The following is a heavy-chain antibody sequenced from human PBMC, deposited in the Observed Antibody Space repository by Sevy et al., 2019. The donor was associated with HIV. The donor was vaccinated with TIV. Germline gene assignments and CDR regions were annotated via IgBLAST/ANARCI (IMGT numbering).Heavy chain of an antibody. D-gene: IGHD3-22*01. CDR2: ISYDGSNK. Sequence: GGSLRLSCAASGFTFSSYAMHWVRQAPGKGLEWVAVISYDGSNKYYVASVKGRFTISRDNSKKTLYLQMNSLRAEDTAVYYCARGSHQYDSSGYHLDYWGQGTLVTVSS. V-gene: IGHV3-30-3*01. J-gene: IGHJ4*02. CDR3: ARGSHQYDSSGYHLDY. CDR1: GFTFSSYA.